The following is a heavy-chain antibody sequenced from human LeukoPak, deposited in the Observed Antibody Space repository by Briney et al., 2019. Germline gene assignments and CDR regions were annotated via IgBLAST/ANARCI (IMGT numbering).Heavy chain of an antibody. Sequence: PSETLSLTCTVSGGSISSYYWSWIRQPPGKGLEWIGYIYYSGSTNYNPSLKSRVTISVDTSKNQFSLKLSSVTAADTAVYYCARDEAVYGAFDIWGQGTMVTVSS. V-gene: IGHV4-59*01. D-gene: IGHD5/OR15-5a*01. CDR1: GGSISSYY. CDR2: IYYSGST. CDR3: ARDEAVYGAFDI. J-gene: IGHJ3*02.